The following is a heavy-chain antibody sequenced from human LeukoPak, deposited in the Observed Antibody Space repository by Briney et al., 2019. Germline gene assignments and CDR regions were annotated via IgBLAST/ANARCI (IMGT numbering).Heavy chain of an antibody. D-gene: IGHD4-17*01. CDR2: IRAGGDTT. J-gene: IGHJ3*01. CDR1: GFTFRTYA. CDR3: ARDPNGDYIGAFDF. V-gene: IGHV3-23*01. Sequence: GGSLRLSCTASGFTFRTYAMIWVRQAPEKGLEWVSAIRAGGDTTVYADAVRGRFTISRDNSNNALYLQMNELRADDTAVYYCARDPNGDYIGAFDFWGQGTMVTVSS.